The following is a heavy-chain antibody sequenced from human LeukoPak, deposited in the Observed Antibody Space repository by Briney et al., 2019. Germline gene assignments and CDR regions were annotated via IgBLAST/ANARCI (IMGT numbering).Heavy chain of an antibody. D-gene: IGHD1-1*01. Sequence: SETLSLTCTVSGGSISSYYWSWIRQPPGKGLEWMGYIYYSGSTNYNPSLKSRVTISVDTSKNQFSLKLSSVTAADTAVYYCARWTTGTTFSPAFDYWGQGTLVTVSS. CDR2: IYYSGST. V-gene: IGHV4-59*01. CDR3: ARWTTGTTFSPAFDY. CDR1: GGSISSYY. J-gene: IGHJ4*02.